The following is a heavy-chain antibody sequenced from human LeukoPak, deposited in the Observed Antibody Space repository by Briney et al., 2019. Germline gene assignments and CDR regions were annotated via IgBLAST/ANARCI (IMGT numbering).Heavy chain of an antibody. CDR2: IYYISNT. Sequence: SETLSLTCTVSGGSISSYYWSWIRQPPGGGLEWIGYIYYISNTNYNPSLKSRVTMSVDPSKNQFSLKLNSVTAADTAVYYCARTQSQSGSYRYYSGYWGQGTLVTVSS. CDR1: GGSISSYY. CDR3: ARTQSQSGSYRYYSGY. D-gene: IGHD1-26*01. V-gene: IGHV4-59*01. J-gene: IGHJ4*02.